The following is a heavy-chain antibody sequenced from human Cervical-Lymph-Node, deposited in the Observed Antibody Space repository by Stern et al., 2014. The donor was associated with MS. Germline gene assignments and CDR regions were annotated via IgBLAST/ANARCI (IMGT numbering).Heavy chain of an antibody. CDR1: GGSISSYY. V-gene: IGHV4-59*01. J-gene: IGHJ4*02. CDR2: IYYSGST. CDR3: ARRSYSSSWYPFDY. D-gene: IGHD6-13*01. Sequence: QVQLVESGPGLVKPSETLSLTCTVSGGSISSYYWSWIRQPPGKGLEWIGYIYYSGSTNYNPSLKSRVTISVDTSKNQFSLKLSSVTAADTAVYYCARRSYSSSWYPFDYWGQGTLVTVSS.